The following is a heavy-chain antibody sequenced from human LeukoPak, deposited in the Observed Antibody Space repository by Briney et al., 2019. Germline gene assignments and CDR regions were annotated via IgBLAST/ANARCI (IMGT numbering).Heavy chain of an antibody. CDR3: AGEPRGLAQVDY. D-gene: IGHD3/OR15-3a*01. CDR2: IYHSGST. V-gene: IGHV4-59*04. J-gene: IGHJ4*02. CDR1: GGSISSYY. Sequence: SETLSLTCTVSGGSISSYYWSWIRQPAGKGLEWIGSIYHSGSTYYNPSLKSRVTISVDTSKNQFSLKLSSVTAADTAVYYCAGEPRGLAQVDYWGQGTLVTVSS.